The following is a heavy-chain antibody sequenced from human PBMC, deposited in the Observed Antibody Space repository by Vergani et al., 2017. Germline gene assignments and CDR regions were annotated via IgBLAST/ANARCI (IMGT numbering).Heavy chain of an antibody. D-gene: IGHD6-19*01. CDR2: IYYTGST. CDR1: GYSISSGYY. J-gene: IGHJ4*02. Sequence: QVQLQESGPGLVKPSETLSLTCAVSGYSISSGYYWGWIRQPPGKGLEWIGSIYYTGSTNYNPSLQSRVTMSVDTSNNQFSLRLSSVTAADTAVYYCARGWVSGWYGELGYWGQGTLVTVSS. V-gene: IGHV4-38-2*01. CDR3: ARGWVSGWYGELGY.